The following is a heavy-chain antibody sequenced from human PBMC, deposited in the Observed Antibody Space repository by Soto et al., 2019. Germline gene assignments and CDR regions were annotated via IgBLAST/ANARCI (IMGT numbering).Heavy chain of an antibody. Sequence: ASVKVSCKASGYTFPGYHIHRVRLAPGQGLEWMGWINPNSGGTNYAQKFQGWVTMTRNTSISTAYMELSSLRSEDTAVYYCARGQLRPIFGVVIPAYYYYGMDVWGQGTTVTVSS. D-gene: IGHD3-3*01. CDR1: GYTFPGYH. CDR3: ARGQLRPIFGVVIPAYYYYGMDV. V-gene: IGHV1-2*04. J-gene: IGHJ6*02. CDR2: INPNSGGT.